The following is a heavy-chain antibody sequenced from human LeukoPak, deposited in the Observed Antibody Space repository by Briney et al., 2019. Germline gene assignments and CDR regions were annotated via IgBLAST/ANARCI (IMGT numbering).Heavy chain of an antibody. D-gene: IGHD6-13*01. CDR2: IRYDGSNK. Sequence: PGGSLRLSCAASGFTFSSYGMHWVRQAPGKGLEWVAFIRYDGSNKYYADSVKGRFTISRDNSKSTLYLQMNSLRAEDTAVYYCAKGVQVSWYLGYWGQGTLVTVSS. V-gene: IGHV3-30*02. CDR3: AKGVQVSWYLGY. CDR1: GFTFSSYG. J-gene: IGHJ4*02.